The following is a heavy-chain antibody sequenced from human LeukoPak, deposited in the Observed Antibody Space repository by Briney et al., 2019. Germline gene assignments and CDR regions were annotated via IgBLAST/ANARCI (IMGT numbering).Heavy chain of an antibody. CDR1: GFTFSSHA. CDR3: ARTLIAAVVLLPHY. D-gene: IGHD6-13*01. Sequence: GRSLRLSFAASGFTFSSHAMHWVRQAPGKGLEWVAVISSDGTTKYYAESVKGRFIISRDNSKNTLYLQMNSLRAEDTAVYYCARTLIAAVVLLPHYWGQGTLVTVSS. J-gene: IGHJ4*02. V-gene: IGHV3-30-3*01. CDR2: ISSDGTTK.